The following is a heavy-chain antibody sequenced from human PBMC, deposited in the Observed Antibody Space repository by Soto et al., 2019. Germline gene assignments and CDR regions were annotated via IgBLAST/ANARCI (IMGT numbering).Heavy chain of an antibody. CDR3: ARKLSGAVQGWAYGMDV. V-gene: IGHV3-53*02. D-gene: IGHD1-26*01. CDR2: TYSGGST. J-gene: IGHJ6*02. CDR1: GFTVSTYN. Sequence: EVHLVESGGGLMQPGGSLRLSCAASGFTVSTYNMIWVRQAPVKGLEWVSVTYSGGSTQYADSVKGRFTVSRDNSKNPLYLQMSSLRDEDTAVYYCARKLSGAVQGWAYGMDVWGRGTTVTVSS.